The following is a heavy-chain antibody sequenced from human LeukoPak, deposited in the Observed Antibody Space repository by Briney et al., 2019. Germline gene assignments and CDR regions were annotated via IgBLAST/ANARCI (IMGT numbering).Heavy chain of an antibody. CDR3: AKDRGRSVSGTEFDY. Sequence: GPLRLSCAASGFTFSSYAMTWVRQAPGKGLEWVSTLASTGSDTYYADSVKGRFTISRDTSKNTLYLQMDRVRDEDTAIYYCAKDRGRSVSGTEFDYWGQGPLLNVSS. CDR1: GFTFSSYA. CDR2: LASTGSDT. D-gene: IGHD6-19*01. J-gene: IGHJ4*01. V-gene: IGHV3-23*01.